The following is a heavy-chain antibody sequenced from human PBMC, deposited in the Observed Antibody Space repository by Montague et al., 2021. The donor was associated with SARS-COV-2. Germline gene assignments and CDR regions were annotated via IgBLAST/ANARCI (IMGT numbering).Heavy chain of an antibody. CDR2: INNSGSN. D-gene: IGHD3-22*01. CDR1: GGSLSGHY. J-gene: IGHJ6*03. Sequence: SETLSLTCAVYGGSLSGHYWSWIRQHPGKGLEWIGEINNSGSNNXXPSLKGRATISVAMSKTQFSLKLHSVTAAATAVYYCARGRIEVSMIVVVLTGASCYLDVWGKGTTVTVSS. V-gene: IGHV4-34*01. CDR3: ARGRIEVSMIVVVLTGASCYLDV.